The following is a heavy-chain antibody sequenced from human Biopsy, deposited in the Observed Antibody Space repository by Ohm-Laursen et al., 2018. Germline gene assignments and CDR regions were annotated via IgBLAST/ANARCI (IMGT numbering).Heavy chain of an antibody. J-gene: IGHJ6*02. D-gene: IGHD2-15*01. CDR3: ARPMSRVVAYGMDV. V-gene: IGHV3-23*01. CDR1: GLRFSMYA. Sequence: SLRLSCTASGLRFSMYAMSWVRQAPGKGLEWVSATGGSGGGTYYADSVKGRFTISRDDPKNTVYLQMNSLRVEDRAVYYCARPMSRVVAYGMDVWSQGTTVTVSS. CDR2: TGGSGGGT.